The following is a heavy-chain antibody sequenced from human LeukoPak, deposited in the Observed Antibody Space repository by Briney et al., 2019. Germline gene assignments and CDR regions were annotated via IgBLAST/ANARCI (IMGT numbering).Heavy chain of an antibody. CDR3: ARDAIAAAGTGG. CDR1: GYHFATYG. Sequence: GASVKVSCKASGYHFATYGISWVRQAPGQGLEWMGWINPNSGGTDYAQKFQGRVTMTRDTSISTAYMELSRLTSDDTAVYYCARDAIAAAGTGGWGQGTLVTVSS. CDR2: INPNSGGT. J-gene: IGHJ4*02. D-gene: IGHD6-13*01. V-gene: IGHV1-2*02.